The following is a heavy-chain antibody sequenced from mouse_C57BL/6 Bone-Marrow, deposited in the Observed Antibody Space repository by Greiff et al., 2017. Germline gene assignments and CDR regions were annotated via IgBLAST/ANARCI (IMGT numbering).Heavy chain of an antibody. CDR1: GYTFTSYW. D-gene: IGHD2-2*01. J-gene: IGHJ3*01. V-gene: IGHV1-7*01. CDR3: ARSYGYDGAWFAY. Sequence: QVQLQQSGAELAKPGASVKLSCKASGYTFTSYWMHWVKQRPGQGLEWIGYINPSSGYTKYNQKFKDKATLTADKSSSTAYMQLSSLSYEDPAVYYCARSYGYDGAWFAYWGQGTLVTVSA. CDR2: INPSSGYT.